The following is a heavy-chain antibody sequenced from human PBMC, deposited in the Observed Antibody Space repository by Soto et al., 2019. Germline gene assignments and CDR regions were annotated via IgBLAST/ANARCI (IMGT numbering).Heavy chain of an antibody. Sequence: SETLSLTCTVSGGSISSSSYYWGWIRQPPGKGLEWIGSIYYSGSTYYNPSLKSRVTISVDTSKNQFSLKLSSVTAADTAVYYCAGSDVHPEPTFDYWGQGTLVTVSS. CDR1: GGSISSSSYY. V-gene: IGHV4-39*01. CDR2: IYYSGST. CDR3: AGSDVHPEPTFDY. J-gene: IGHJ4*02.